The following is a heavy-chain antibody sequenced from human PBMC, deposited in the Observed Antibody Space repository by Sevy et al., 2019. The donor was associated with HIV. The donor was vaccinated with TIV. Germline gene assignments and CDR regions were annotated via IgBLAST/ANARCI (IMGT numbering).Heavy chain of an antibody. J-gene: IGHJ4*02. CDR3: ARGGGNGWYYFDY. CDR1: GGTFSSYG. CDR2: IIPILGTV. D-gene: IGHD6-19*01. V-gene: IGHV1-69*13. Sequence: SVKVSCKASGGTFSSYGISWVRQAPGQGLEWMGGIIPILGTVNYAQKFQGRVTITADESTKTAYMELSSLRSEDTAVYYCARGGGNGWYYFDYWGQETLVIVSS.